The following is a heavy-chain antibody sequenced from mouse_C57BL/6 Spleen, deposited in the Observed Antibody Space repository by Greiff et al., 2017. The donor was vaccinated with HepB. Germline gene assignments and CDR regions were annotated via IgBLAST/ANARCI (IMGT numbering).Heavy chain of an antibody. CDR1: GYTFTSYW. J-gene: IGHJ4*01. CDR3: ARRRAYSNYDAMDY. CDR2: IDPSDSYT. Sequence: QVQLQQPGAELVKPGASVKLSCKASGYTFTSYWMHWVKQRPGQGLEWIGEIDPSDSYTNYNQKFKGKSTLTVDKSSSTAYMQLSSLTSEDSAVYYCARRRAYSNYDAMDYWGQGTSVTVSS. V-gene: IGHV1-69*01. D-gene: IGHD2-5*01.